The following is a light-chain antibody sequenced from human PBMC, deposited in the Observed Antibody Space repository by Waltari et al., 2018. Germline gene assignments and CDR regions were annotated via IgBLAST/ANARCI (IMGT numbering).Light chain of an antibody. V-gene: IGKV1-39*01. CDR1: QNIYSN. Sequence: DIQMTQSPSSLSASVGDRVTITCRASQNIYSNLNWYQQKPGKAPKVLIYEASSLQSGVPSRFRGSGSGTDFPLTINSLRPEDFATYYCQQSYNTPRTFGRGTKVEVK. CDR2: EAS. J-gene: IGKJ1*01. CDR3: QQSYNTPRT.